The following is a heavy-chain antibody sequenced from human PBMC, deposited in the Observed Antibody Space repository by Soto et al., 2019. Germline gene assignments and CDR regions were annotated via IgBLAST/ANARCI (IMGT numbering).Heavy chain of an antibody. D-gene: IGHD2-21*01. CDR3: ARGQTIYYSCGGSYPFEL. CDR1: RYSFSSYW. CDR2: INPVDSNT. Sequence: GESLKISWTGSRYSFSSYWSGWVRQKPRKGLEWMGIINPVDSNTRYSPSFLGQVTFSADKSIKTAYLQWSSLKASDTAIYYCARGQTIYYSCGGSYPFELWGLGSPVTVSS. J-gene: IGHJ1*01. V-gene: IGHV5-51*01.